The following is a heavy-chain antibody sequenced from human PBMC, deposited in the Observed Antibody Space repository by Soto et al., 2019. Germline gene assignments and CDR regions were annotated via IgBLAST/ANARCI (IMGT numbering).Heavy chain of an antibody. V-gene: IGHV6-1*01. D-gene: IGHD6-6*01. Sequence: SETLSLTCAISGDSVSSNSAAWNWIRQSPSRGLEWLGRTYYRSKWYNDYAVSVKSRITINPDTSKNQFSLQLNSMTPDDTAVYYCTRGSYSSSPLWGQGTLVTVSS. CDR3: TRGSYSSSPL. CDR2: TYYRSKWYN. J-gene: IGHJ4*02. CDR1: GDSVSSNSAA.